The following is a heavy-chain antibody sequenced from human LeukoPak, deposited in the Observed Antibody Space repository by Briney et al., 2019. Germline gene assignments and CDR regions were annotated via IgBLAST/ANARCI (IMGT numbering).Heavy chain of an antibody. CDR2: IYYSGST. CDR3: ARDMGYGDYVHGHNWFDP. D-gene: IGHD4-17*01. CDR1: GGSISSYY. J-gene: IGHJ5*02. Sequence: PSETLSLTCTVSGGSISSYYWSWIRQPPGKGLEWIGYIYYSGSTYYNPSLKSRVTISVDTSKNQFSLKLSSVTAADTAVYYCARDMGYGDYVHGHNWFDPWGQGTLVTVSS. V-gene: IGHV4-59*06.